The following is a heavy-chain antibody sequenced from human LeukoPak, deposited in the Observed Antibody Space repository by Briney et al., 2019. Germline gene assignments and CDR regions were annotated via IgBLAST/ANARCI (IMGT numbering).Heavy chain of an antibody. D-gene: IGHD3-16*01. Sequence: PGGSLRLSCAASGIIITSYWMSWVRQTPGKGLEWVANIKQDGSEKNYVDSVKGRFTIFRDNARSSLYLQMNSLRAEDTAVYYCASHSYGYNHWGQGTLVIVSS. CDR1: GIIITSYW. CDR2: IKQDGSEK. V-gene: IGHV3-7*01. J-gene: IGHJ5*02. CDR3: ASHSYGYNH.